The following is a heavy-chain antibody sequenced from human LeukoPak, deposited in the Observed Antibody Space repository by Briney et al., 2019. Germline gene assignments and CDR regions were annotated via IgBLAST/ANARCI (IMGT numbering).Heavy chain of an antibody. J-gene: IGHJ4*02. V-gene: IGHV4-39*01. Sequence: PSETLSLTCTVSGGSISSSSYYWGWIRQPPGKGLEWIGSIYYSGSTYYNPSLKSRVTISVDTSKDQFSLKLSSVTAADTAVYYCARLRREQLDFDYWGQGTLVTVSS. D-gene: IGHD1-26*01. CDR3: ARLRREQLDFDY. CDR1: GGSISSSSYY. CDR2: IYYSGST.